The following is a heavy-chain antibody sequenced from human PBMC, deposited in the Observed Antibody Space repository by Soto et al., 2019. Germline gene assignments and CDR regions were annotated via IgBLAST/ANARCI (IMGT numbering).Heavy chain of an antibody. D-gene: IGHD3-10*01. Sequence: ASVKVSCKASGYTFTSYGISWVRQAPGQGLEWMGWISAYNGNTNYAQKLQGRVTMTTDTSTSTAYMELRSLRSDDTAVYYCARIVSVRAYYYGSGSYYNVNWFDPWGQGTLVTVSS. J-gene: IGHJ5*02. V-gene: IGHV1-18*01. CDR1: GYTFTSYG. CDR3: ARIVSVRAYYYGSGSYYNVNWFDP. CDR2: ISAYNGNT.